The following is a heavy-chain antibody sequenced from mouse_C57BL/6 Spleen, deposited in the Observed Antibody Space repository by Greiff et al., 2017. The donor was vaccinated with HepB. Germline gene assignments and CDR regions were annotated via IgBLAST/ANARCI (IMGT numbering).Heavy chain of an antibody. CDR3: ARSRRNDYGSSD. V-gene: IGHV1-59*01. Sequence: VQLQQPGAELVRPGTSVKLSCKASGYTFTSYWMHWVKQRPGQGLEWIGVIDPSDSYTNYNQKFKGKATLTVDTSSSTAYMQLSSLTSEDSAVYYCARSRRNDYGSSDWGQGTTLTVSS. CDR1: GYTFTSYW. J-gene: IGHJ2*01. CDR2: IDPSDSYT. D-gene: IGHD1-1*01.